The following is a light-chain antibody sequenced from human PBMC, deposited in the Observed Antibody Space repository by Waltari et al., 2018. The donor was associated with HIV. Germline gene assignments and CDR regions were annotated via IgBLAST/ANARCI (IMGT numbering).Light chain of an antibody. J-gene: IGKJ1*01. Sequence: EIVLTQSPGPLSLSPGETATFPCRDSQTVSGSYLAWYQQKPGQAPRLLIYGASSRATGIPDRFSGSGSGTDFTLTISRLEPEDFAVYYCLQYAKSPRTFGQGTKVEIK. V-gene: IGKV3-20*01. CDR3: LQYAKSPRT. CDR1: QTVSGSY. CDR2: GAS.